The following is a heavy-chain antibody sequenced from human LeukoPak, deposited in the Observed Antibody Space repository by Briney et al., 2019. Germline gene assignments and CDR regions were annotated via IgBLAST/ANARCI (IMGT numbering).Heavy chain of an antibody. CDR2: IHYSGIT. CDR3: ARGGWFHDC. CDR1: GGSISTAY. Sequence: PSETLSLTCSVSGGSISTAYWSWIRQPPGKGLEWIGNIHYSGITNYSSSLKSRVSISLDTSKNQFSLKMISVSTADTAVYFCARGGWFHDCWGQGTLVTVSS. J-gene: IGHJ4*02. D-gene: IGHD6-19*01. V-gene: IGHV4-59*01.